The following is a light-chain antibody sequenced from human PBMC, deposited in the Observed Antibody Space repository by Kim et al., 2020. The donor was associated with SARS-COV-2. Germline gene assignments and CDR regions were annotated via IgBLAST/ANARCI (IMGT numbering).Light chain of an antibody. CDR2: AAS. Sequence: ASIRDRVTITCRASQSINTYLNGYQQKPGKAPQLLIYAASNLHTGVPSRFSGSGSGTEFSLTISSLQSEDVATYFCQQTYSPLLTFGGGTKVDIK. CDR1: QSINTY. CDR3: QQTYSPLLT. V-gene: IGKV1-39*01. J-gene: IGKJ4*01.